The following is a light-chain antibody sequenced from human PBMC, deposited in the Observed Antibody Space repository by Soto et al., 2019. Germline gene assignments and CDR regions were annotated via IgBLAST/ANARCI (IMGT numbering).Light chain of an antibody. J-gene: IGKJ1*01. CDR2: DAS. CDR3: QQYNNWHPWT. V-gene: IGKV3D-15*01. CDR1: QSVSRN. Sequence: EIWMTQSPATLSVSPGERATLSCGASQSVSRNLAWYQQKPGQAPRLLIDDASIRATGIPDRFSGSGSGTEFTLTISSLKPADFAVYYCQQYNNWHPWTFGHGTQVDIK.